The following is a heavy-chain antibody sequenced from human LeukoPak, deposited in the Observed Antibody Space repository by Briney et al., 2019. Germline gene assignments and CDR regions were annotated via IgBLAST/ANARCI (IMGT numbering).Heavy chain of an antibody. D-gene: IGHD6-6*01. Sequence: GGSLRLSCSASGFTFSSYAMHWVRQAPGKGLEYVSAISSNGGSTYYADSVKGRFTISRDNSKNTLYLQMSSLRAEDTAVYYYVITSATGPLDYWGQGTLVTVSS. CDR2: ISSNGGST. CDR3: VITSATGPLDY. J-gene: IGHJ4*02. V-gene: IGHV3-64D*09. CDR1: GFTFSSYA.